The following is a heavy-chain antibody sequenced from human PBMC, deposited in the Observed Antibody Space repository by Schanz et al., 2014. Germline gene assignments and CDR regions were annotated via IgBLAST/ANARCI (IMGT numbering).Heavy chain of an antibody. CDR1: GFSFDDYT. D-gene: IGHD1-26*01. V-gene: IGHV3-43*01. Sequence: EVQLVESGGVVAQPGGSLRLSCAASGFSFDDYTMHWVRQAPGKGLEWVSLIDRDGGHTYYADSVKGRFTISRDNSKNSLYLQMNSLRSGDTAVYYCARDKGQSGGGMDVWGQGTAVIVSS. J-gene: IGHJ6*02. CDR3: ARDKGQSGGGMDV. CDR2: IDRDGGHT.